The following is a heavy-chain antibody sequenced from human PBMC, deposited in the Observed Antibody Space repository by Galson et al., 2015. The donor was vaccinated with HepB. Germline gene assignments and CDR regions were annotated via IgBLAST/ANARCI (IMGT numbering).Heavy chain of an antibody. CDR1: GYSFTSYW. J-gene: IGHJ4*02. Sequence: QSGAEVKKPGESLRISCKGSGYSFTSYWISWVRQMPGKGLEWMGRIDPSDSYTNYSPSFQGHVTISADKSISTAYLQWSSLKASDTAMYYCARHYIDIAAAGTFLDDPRQKFDYWGQGTLVTVSS. V-gene: IGHV5-10-1*01. CDR3: ARHYIDIAAAGTFLDDPRQKFDY. D-gene: IGHD6-13*01. CDR2: IDPSDSYT.